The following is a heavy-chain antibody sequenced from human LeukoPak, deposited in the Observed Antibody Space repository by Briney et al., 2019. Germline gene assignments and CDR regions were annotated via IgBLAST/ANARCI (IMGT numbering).Heavy chain of an antibody. Sequence: SQTLSLTCALSGDSFSSNRVAWNWIRQSPSRGLEWLGRTYYRSKWYFNYAPSVKTRITINPDTSKNQFSLQLNSVTPDDTAVYYCARGSRGAATDGINWFDPWGQGTLVTVSS. CDR2: TYYRSKWYF. J-gene: IGHJ5*02. CDR3: ARGSRGAATDGINWFDP. V-gene: IGHV6-1*01. D-gene: IGHD5-24*01. CDR1: GDSFSSNRVA.